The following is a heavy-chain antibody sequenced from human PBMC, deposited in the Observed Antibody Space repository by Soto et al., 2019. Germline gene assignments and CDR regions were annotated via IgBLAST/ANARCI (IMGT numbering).Heavy chain of an antibody. Sequence: EVPLLESGGGLVQPGGSLRLSCAASGFTFSSYAMSWVRQAPGKGLEWVSAISGSGGSTYYADSVKGRFTISRDNSKNTLYLQMNSLRAEDTAVYYCAKDRSITMVRGVIVDAFDIWGQGTMVTVSS. V-gene: IGHV3-23*01. J-gene: IGHJ3*02. CDR2: ISGSGGST. CDR1: GFTFSSYA. CDR3: AKDRSITMVRGVIVDAFDI. D-gene: IGHD3-10*01.